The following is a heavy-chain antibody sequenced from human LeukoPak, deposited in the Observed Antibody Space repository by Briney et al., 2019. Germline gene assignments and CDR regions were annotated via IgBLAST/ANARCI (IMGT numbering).Heavy chain of an antibody. J-gene: IGHJ4*02. D-gene: IGHD6-19*01. V-gene: IGHV3-49*04. CDR3: TRRGGWYSGY. Sequence: GGSLRLSCTASGFTFGDYAMSWVRQAPGKGLEWVGFIRSKAYGGTTEYAASVKGRFTISRDDSKSIAYVQMNSLKIEDTAVYYCTRRGGWYSGYWGQGNLVTVSS. CDR1: GFTFGDYA. CDR2: IRSKAYGGTT.